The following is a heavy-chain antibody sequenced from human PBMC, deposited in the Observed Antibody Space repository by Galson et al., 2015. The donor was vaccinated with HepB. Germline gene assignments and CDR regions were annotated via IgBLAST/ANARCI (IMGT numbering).Heavy chain of an antibody. J-gene: IGHJ6*02. Sequence: SVKVSCKASGYTFTSYAMHWVRQAPGQRLEWMGWINAGNGNTKYSQKFQGRVTITRDTSASTAYMELSSLRSEDTAVYYCARFPLSDGDYIYGMDVWGQGTTVTVSS. CDR3: ARFPLSDGDYIYGMDV. V-gene: IGHV1-3*01. CDR1: GYTFTSYA. D-gene: IGHD4-17*01. CDR2: INAGNGNT.